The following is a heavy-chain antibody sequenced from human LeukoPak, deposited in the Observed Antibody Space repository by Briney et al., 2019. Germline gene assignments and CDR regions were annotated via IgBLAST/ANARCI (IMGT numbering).Heavy chain of an antibody. D-gene: IGHD2-15*01. Sequence: PGGSLRLSCAASGFTFSSYAMSWVRQAPGKGLEWVSAISGSGGSTYYADSVKGRFTISRDNSKNTLYLQMDSLRAEDTAVYYCANQRSCSYCYYYMDVWGKGTTVTVSS. V-gene: IGHV3-23*01. CDR1: GFTFSSYA. CDR3: ANQRSCSYCYYYMDV. CDR2: ISGSGGST. J-gene: IGHJ6*03.